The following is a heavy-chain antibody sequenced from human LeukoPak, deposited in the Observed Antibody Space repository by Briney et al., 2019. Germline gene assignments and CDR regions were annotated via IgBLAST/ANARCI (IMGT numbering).Heavy chain of an antibody. D-gene: IGHD4-17*01. V-gene: IGHV3-30*18. Sequence: PGRSLRLSCAASGFTFSSCGMHWVRQAPGKGLEWVAVISYDGSYKYYADSVKGRFTISRDDSKNTLYLQMNSLRAEDTAVYYCAKVGDYGDYALDYWGQGTLVTVSS. CDR3: AKVGDYGDYALDY. CDR2: ISYDGSYK. CDR1: GFTFSSCG. J-gene: IGHJ4*02.